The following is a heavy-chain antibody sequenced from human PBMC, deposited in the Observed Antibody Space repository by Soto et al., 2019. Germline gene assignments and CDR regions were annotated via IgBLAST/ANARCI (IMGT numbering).Heavy chain of an antibody. CDR1: GYTFTSYD. Sequence: QVQLVQSGAEVKKPGASVKVSCKASGYTFTSYDINWVRQATGQGLEWMGWMNPNSGNTDYAQKFQGRVTRTRNTSISTAYMELSTLRSDDTSLYYCARERSAAGSGWFNPWGQGTLVTVSS. CDR2: MNPNSGNT. D-gene: IGHD6-13*01. J-gene: IGHJ5*02. V-gene: IGHV1-8*01. CDR3: ARERSAAGSGWFNP.